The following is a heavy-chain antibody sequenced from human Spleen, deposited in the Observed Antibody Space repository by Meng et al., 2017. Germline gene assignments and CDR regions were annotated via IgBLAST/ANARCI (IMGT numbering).Heavy chain of an antibody. D-gene: IGHD4-11*01. Sequence: VRLQESGPGLVGPSATLSLACTVSGGSVSGTSYYWSWIRQCAGRGLEWIGYIYYTESTDFNPSLKSRVIISVDTSKNQFSLKLSFVPAADSAVYYCARGPTTMAHDFNYWGQGTLVTVSS. V-gene: IGHV4-61*01. CDR1: GGSVSGTSYY. CDR3: ARGPTTMAHDFNY. J-gene: IGHJ4*02. CDR2: IYYTEST.